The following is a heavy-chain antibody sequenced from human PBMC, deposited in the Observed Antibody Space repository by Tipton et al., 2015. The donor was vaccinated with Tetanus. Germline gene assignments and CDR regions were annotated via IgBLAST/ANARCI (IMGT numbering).Heavy chain of an antibody. J-gene: IGHJ4*02. CDR3: ARGTGDY. D-gene: IGHD1-14*01. V-gene: IGHV4-61*08. Sequence: TLSLTCNVTGALLTTGGYYWSWIRQPPGKGLEWIGYIYYSGSTNYNPSLKSRVTISVDTSKNQFSLKLSSVTAADTAVYYCARGTGDYWGQGTLVTVSS. CDR2: IYYSGST. CDR1: GALLTTGGYY.